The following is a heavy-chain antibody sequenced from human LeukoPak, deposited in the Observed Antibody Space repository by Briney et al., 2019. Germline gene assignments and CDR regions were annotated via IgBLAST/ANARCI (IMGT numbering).Heavy chain of an antibody. J-gene: IGHJ6*03. Sequence: GGSLRLSCAASGFTFSSYTMNWVRQAPGKGPEWVSSITSSSRYIYYADSVKGRFTISRDNARNSLYLQMNSLRAEDTALYYCARDGDTVLTRGYYYYMDVWGKGTTVTVSS. CDR2: ITSSSRYI. V-gene: IGHV3-21*01. CDR1: GFTFSSYT. D-gene: IGHD4-23*01. CDR3: ARDGDTVLTRGYYYYMDV.